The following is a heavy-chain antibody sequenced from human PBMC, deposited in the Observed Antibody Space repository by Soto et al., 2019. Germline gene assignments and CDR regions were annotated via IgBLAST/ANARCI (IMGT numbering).Heavy chain of an antibody. Sequence: GGSLRLSCAASGFTFSSYGMHWVRQAPGKGLEWVAVISYDGSNKYYADSVKGRFTISRDNSKNTLYLQMNSLRAEDTAVYYCAKDRLVVVAATPLYYYYGMDVWGQGTTVTVSS. CDR1: GFTFSSYG. D-gene: IGHD2-15*01. J-gene: IGHJ6*02. CDR2: ISYDGSNK. CDR3: AKDRLVVVAATPLYYYYGMDV. V-gene: IGHV3-30*18.